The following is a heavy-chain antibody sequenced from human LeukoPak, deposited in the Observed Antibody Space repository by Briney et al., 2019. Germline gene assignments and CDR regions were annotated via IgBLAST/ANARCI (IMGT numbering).Heavy chain of an antibody. Sequence: GGSLRLSCATSGFTFTIFGINWVRQAPGKGPEWVSYIDARSGITYYADSVQGRFTISRDKAKESVFLQMNGLRVDDTAVYYCARTYDFGRGPPGDAFDNWGQGTPVIVSS. CDR1: GFTFTIFG. CDR3: ARTYDFGRGPPGDAFDN. D-gene: IGHD3-3*01. V-gene: IGHV3-48*01. J-gene: IGHJ3*02. CDR2: IDARSGIT.